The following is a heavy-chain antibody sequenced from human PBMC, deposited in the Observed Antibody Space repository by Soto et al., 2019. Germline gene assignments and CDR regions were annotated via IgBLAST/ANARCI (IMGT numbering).Heavy chain of an antibody. CDR3: PTDEGQFLGSV. CDR2: INPKNGGT. D-gene: IGHD3-3*01. J-gene: IGHJ1*01. Sequence: QVQLVQSGAAVRKPGASVKISCKASGYTMTAHFLHWVRQAPGRGLEWMGWINPKNGGTDYAQKFQDRVSMTRDTSNNTPYKHLNRLTSDAPPVYFWPTDEGQFLGSVGGQGTLVGVSP. V-gene: IGHV1-2*02. CDR1: GYTMTAHF.